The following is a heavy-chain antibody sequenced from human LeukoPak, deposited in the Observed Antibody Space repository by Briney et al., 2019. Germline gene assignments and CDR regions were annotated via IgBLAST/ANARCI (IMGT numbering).Heavy chain of an antibody. CDR3: AAAKYSSGWYGIDY. V-gene: IGHV3-30-3*01. CDR1: GFTFSSYA. D-gene: IGHD6-19*01. J-gene: IGHJ4*02. CDR2: ISYDGSNK. Sequence: GGSLRLSCAASGFTFSSYAMHWVRQAPGKGLEWVAVISYDGSNKYYADSVKGRFTISRDNSKNTLYLQMNSLRAEDTAVYYCAAAKYSSGWYGIDYWGQGTPVTVSS.